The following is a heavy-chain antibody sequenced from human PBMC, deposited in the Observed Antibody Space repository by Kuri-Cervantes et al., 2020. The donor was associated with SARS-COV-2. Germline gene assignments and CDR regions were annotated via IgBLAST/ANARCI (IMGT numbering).Heavy chain of an antibody. CDR2: IYSGGGT. CDR1: GFIVISNS. CDR3: ASDTSSWSSDYYDMDV. D-gene: IGHD2-2*01. J-gene: IGHJ6*02. Sequence: GGSLRLSCAASGFIVISNSMSWVRQAPGKGLEWVSVIYSGGGTHYADSVKGRFTISRGDSKNTLYLQMNSLRDEDTAVYYCASDTSSWSSDYYDMDVWGQGTTVIVSS. V-gene: IGHV3-53*01.